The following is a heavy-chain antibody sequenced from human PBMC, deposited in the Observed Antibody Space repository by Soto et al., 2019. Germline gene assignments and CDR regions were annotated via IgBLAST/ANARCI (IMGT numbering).Heavy chain of an antibody. CDR2: INWNGGST. D-gene: IGHD6-13*01. CDR3: ARDLVAAAGTRYGMDV. J-gene: IGHJ6*02. CDR1: GFTFDDYG. V-gene: IGHV3-20*04. Sequence: GGSLRLSCAASGFTFDDYGMSWVRQAPGKGLEWVSGINWNGGSTGYADSVKGRFTISRDNAKNSLYLQMNSLRAEDTALYYCARDLVAAAGTRYGMDVWGQGTTVTVSS.